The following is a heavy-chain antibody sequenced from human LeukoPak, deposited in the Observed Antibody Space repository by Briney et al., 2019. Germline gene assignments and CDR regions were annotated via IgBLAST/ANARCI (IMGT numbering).Heavy chain of an antibody. V-gene: IGHV3-23*01. CDR2: IKNSGDST. CDR3: AKDHSSYDILTGYPLT. D-gene: IGHD3-9*01. J-gene: IGHJ5*02. Sequence: PGGSLRLSCAASGFTFSSFAMTWVRQAPGRGLEWVSTIKNSGDSTYYGDSVKGRFIISRDNSKNTLYLQMNSLRAEDTAVYYCAKDHSSYDILTGYPLTWGQGTLVTVSS. CDR1: GFTFSSFA.